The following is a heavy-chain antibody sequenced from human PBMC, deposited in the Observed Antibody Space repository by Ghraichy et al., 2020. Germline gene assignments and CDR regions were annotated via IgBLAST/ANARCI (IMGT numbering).Heavy chain of an antibody. J-gene: IGHJ4*02. CDR3: ARGGIAARPDLAQASQIDY. Sequence: SETLSLTCAVYGGSFSGYYWSWIRQPPGKGLEWIGEINHSGSTNYNPSLKSRVTISVDTSKNQFSLKLSSVTAADTAVYYCARGGIAARPDLAQASQIDYWGQGTLVTVSS. CDR1: GGSFSGYY. CDR2: INHSGST. V-gene: IGHV4-34*01. D-gene: IGHD6-6*01.